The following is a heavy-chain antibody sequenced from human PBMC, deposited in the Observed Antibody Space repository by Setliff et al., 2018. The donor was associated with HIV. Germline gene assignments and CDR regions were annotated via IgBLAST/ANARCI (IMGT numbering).Heavy chain of an antibody. CDR2: INPSGGST. V-gene: IGHV1-46*01. CDR1: GYTPTNYY. CDR3: ARDYSSGWYVLAGY. D-gene: IGHD6-19*01. J-gene: IGHJ4*02. Sequence: ASVKVSCKESGYTPTNYYMHWVRQAPGQGLEWMGIINPSGGSTSYAQKFQGRVTVTRDTSTSTVYMELSSLRSEDTAVYYCARDYSSGWYVLAGYLGQGTLVTVSS.